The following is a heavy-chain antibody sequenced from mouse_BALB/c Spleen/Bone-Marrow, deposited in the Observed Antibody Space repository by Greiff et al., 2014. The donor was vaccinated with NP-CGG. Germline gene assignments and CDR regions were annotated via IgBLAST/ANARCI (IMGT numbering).Heavy chain of an antibody. Sequence: QVQLKESGPELVKPGASVRISCKASGYTFTSYYIHWVKQRPGQGLEWIGWIYPGNINTKYNEKFKGKATLTADKSSSTAYMQLSSLTSEDSAVYFCARDTMDCWGQGTSVTVSS. CDR1: GYTFTSYY. CDR3: ARDTMDC. V-gene: IGHV1S56*01. J-gene: IGHJ4*01. CDR2: IYPGNINT.